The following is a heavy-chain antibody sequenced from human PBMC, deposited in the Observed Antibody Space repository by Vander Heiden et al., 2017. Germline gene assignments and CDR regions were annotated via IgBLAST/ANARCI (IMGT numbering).Heavy chain of an antibody. D-gene: IGHD3-3*01. J-gene: IGHJ3*02. Sequence: EVQLVESGGGLVQPGGSLRLSCAASGFTFSSYDMHWVRQATGKGLEWVSAIGTAGDTYYTGSVKGRVTISRENAKNSLYLQMNSLRAGETAVYYCARAAYYDCVTKSGAFDIWGQGTMVTVYS. CDR3: ARAAYYDCVTKSGAFDI. CDR1: GFTFSSYD. CDR2: IGTAGDT. V-gene: IGHV3-13*01.